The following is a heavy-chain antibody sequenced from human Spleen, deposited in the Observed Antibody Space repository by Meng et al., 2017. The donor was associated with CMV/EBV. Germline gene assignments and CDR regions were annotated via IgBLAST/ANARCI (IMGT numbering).Heavy chain of an antibody. CDR1: GFTFSTYW. J-gene: IGHJ4*02. CDR2: IKQDGSEK. CDR3: ARATRAIAS. V-gene: IGHV3-7*01. D-gene: IGHD2-2*01. Sequence: GGSLRLSCAASGFTFSTYWMSWVRQAPGKGLEWVADIKQDGSEKHYVDSVKGRFTISRDNAKNSLYLQMNSLRADDTAVYYCARATRAIASWGQGTLVTVSS.